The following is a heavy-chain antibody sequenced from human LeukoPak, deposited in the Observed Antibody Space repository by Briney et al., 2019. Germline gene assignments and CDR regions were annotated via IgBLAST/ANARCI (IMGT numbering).Heavy chain of an antibody. CDR3: ARSQSSSLIDY. V-gene: IGHV3-33*01. J-gene: IGHJ4*02. Sequence: GRSLRLSCAASGFSLSAYGVHWVRQAPGTGLEWVAVIWYDGTSKDYADSVKGRFTFSRDNSKNTLYLQMNSLTVEDTAVYYCARSQSSSLIDYWGQGTLVTVSS. D-gene: IGHD6-13*01. CDR2: IWYDGTSK. CDR1: GFSLSAYG.